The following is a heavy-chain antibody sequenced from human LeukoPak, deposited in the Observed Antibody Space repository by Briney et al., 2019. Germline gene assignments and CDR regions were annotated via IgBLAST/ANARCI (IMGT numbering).Heavy chain of an antibody. CDR3: ASGSSSWDWIPSHFDY. CDR2: IKQDGSEK. Sequence: GGSLRLSCAASGFTFSSYWMSWVRQAPGKGLEWVANIKQDGSEKYYVDSVKGRFTISRDNAKNSLYLQMNSLRAEDTAVYYCASGSSSWDWIPSHFDYWGQGTLVTVSS. D-gene: IGHD6-13*01. J-gene: IGHJ4*02. CDR1: GFTFSSYW. V-gene: IGHV3-7*01.